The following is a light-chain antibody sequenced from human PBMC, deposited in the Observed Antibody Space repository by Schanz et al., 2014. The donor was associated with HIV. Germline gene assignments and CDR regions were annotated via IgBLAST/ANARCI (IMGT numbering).Light chain of an antibody. V-gene: IGLV1-44*01. J-gene: IGLJ3*02. Sequence: QSVLTQPPSASGTPGQRVTISCSGSSSNIGINTVNWYQHLPGTAPNLLISRNNQRPSGVPDRFSGSESGTSASLAISGLQSEDEADYYCATWDDSLNAWVFGGGTKLTVL. CDR3: ATWDDSLNAWV. CDR1: SSNIGINT. CDR2: RNN.